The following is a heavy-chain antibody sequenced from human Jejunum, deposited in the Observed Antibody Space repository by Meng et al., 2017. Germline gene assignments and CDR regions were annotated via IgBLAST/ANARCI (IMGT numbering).Heavy chain of an antibody. CDR3: ARGPYTHGHFWYFDL. CDR2: IDYTEYT. Sequence: QLQVQESGPGLVKPSETLSLTCTVSGGSISSSSFYWVRIRQPPGMGLEWIGSIDYTEYTHFNASLKSRVTMSIDTSRKQISLMLSSVTAADTAVYYCARGPYTHGHFWYFDLWGRGTLVTVSS. D-gene: IGHD5-18*01. CDR1: GGSISSSSFY. V-gene: IGHV4-39*01. J-gene: IGHJ2*01.